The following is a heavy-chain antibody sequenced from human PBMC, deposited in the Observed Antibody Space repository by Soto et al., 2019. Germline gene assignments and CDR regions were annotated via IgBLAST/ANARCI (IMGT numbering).Heavy chain of an antibody. CDR3: ARAGSYAVGAFDI. V-gene: IGHV3-53*01. J-gene: IGHJ3*02. CDR1: GFTVSSNY. CDR2: IYSGGST. Sequence: GGSLRLSCAASGFTVSSNYMSWVRQAPGKGLGWVSVIYSGGSTYYADSVKGRFTISRDNSKNTLYLQMNSLRAEDTAVYYCARAGSYAVGAFDIWGQGTMVTVSS. D-gene: IGHD1-26*01.